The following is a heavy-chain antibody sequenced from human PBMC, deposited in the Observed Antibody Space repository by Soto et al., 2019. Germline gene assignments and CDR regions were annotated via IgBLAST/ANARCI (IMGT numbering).Heavy chain of an antibody. Sequence: GESLKISCKGSGYSFTSYWIGWVRQMPGRGLGWMGIIYPGDSDTRYSPSFQGQVTIPADKSIGTAYLQWSSLKASDTAMHYCAGRRGNDESYNYFDFWGQGTLVTVSS. CDR1: GYSFTSYW. D-gene: IGHD1-1*01. CDR2: IYPGDSDT. V-gene: IGHV5-51*01. CDR3: AGRRGNDESYNYFDF. J-gene: IGHJ4*02.